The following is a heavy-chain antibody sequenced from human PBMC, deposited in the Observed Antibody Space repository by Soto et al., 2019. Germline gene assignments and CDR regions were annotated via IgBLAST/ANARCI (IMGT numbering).Heavy chain of an antibody. Sequence: QVQLVQSGAEVKKPGASVKVSCKASGYTFTSYGISWVRQAPGQGLEWMGWISAYNGNTNYAHKLQGRVTMTTDTSTSTAYMELRSLRSDDTAVYYCARVLGFGEDPGSLPHDYWGQGTLVTVSS. V-gene: IGHV1-18*01. CDR2: ISAYNGNT. CDR1: GYTFTSYG. J-gene: IGHJ4*02. CDR3: ARVLGFGEDPGSLPHDY. D-gene: IGHD3-10*01.